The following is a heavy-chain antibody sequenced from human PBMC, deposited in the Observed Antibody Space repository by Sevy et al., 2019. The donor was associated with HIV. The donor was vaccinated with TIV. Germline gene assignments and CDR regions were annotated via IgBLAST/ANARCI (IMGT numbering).Heavy chain of an antibody. V-gene: IGHV3-53*01. J-gene: IGHJ6*02. CDR1: GFSVSSNY. D-gene: IGHD4-17*01. CDR3: ARPRANYVDHYFFYAMDV. Sequence: GGSLRLSCAASGFSVSSNYMSWVRQAPGKGPEWVSVIHSGGKISYADSVQGRFTISRDNSKNTLYLQMNSLRAEDTAVYYCARPRANYVDHYFFYAMDVWGQGTTVTVSS. CDR2: IHSGGKI.